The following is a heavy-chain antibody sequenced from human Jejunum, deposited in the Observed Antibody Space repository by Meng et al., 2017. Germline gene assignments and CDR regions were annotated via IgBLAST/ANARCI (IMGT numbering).Heavy chain of an antibody. J-gene: IGHJ4*02. CDR2: ISYSGST. Sequence: GSLRLTCTVSDYSISSGYNWGWIRQPPGKGLEWIGTISYSGSTYYNPSLKIRVTISVDTSKNHFSLTLSSVTAADTAVYYCARFGLYWGQGTLVTVS. V-gene: IGHV4-38-2*02. CDR3: ARFGLY. D-gene: IGHD3-16*01. CDR1: DYSISSGYN.